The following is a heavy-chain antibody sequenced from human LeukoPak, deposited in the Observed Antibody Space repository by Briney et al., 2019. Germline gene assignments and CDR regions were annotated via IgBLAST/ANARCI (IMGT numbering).Heavy chain of an antibody. CDR3: AKDSRSSGWYSGMDV. D-gene: IGHD6-19*01. J-gene: IGHJ6*02. V-gene: IGHV3-30*18. Sequence: GRSLRLSCAASGCTFSSYGMHWVRQAPGKGLEWVAVLSYDGSNKYYADSVKGRFTISRDNSKNTLYLQMNSLRAEDTAVYYCAKDSRSSGWYSGMDVWGQGTTVTVSS. CDR2: LSYDGSNK. CDR1: GCTFSSYG.